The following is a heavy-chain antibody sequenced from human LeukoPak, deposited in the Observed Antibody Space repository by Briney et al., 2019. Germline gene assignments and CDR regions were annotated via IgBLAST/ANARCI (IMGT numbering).Heavy chain of an antibody. Sequence: GASVKVSCKASGGTFSSYAISWVRQAPGQGLEWMVGIIPIFGTANYAQKFQGRVTITTDESTSTAYMELSSLRSEDTAVYYCASFLYYYDSSGYYKDFDYWGQGTLVTVSS. V-gene: IGHV1-69*05. CDR3: ASFLYYYDSSGYYKDFDY. D-gene: IGHD3-22*01. CDR2: IIPIFGTA. J-gene: IGHJ4*02. CDR1: GGTFSSYA.